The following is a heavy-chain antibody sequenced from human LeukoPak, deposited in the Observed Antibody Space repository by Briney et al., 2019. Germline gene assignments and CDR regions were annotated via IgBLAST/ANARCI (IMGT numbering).Heavy chain of an antibody. CDR3: ARDLYYYDSSGYYGDPYYFDY. CDR2: ISSSSSYI. Sequence: GGSLRLSCAPSGFTFSSYSMNWVRQAPGKGLEWVSSISSSSSYIYYADSVKGRFTISRDNAKNSLYLQMNSLRAEDTAVYYCARDLYYYDSSGYYGDPYYFDYWGQGTLVTVSS. J-gene: IGHJ4*02. CDR1: GFTFSSYS. D-gene: IGHD3-22*01. V-gene: IGHV3-21*01.